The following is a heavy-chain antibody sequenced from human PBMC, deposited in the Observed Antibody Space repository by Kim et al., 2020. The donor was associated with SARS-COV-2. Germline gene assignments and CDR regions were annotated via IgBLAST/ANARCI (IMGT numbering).Heavy chain of an antibody. V-gene: IGHV4-59*01. Sequence: SETLSLTCAISSDSMSSYYWSWIRNLPRRGLEWIGYIYYSGNTDYNPSLKNRVSISWETSKGHFSLDVTSLTAADTAVYYCARSEGRGSWPQFDHWGQGIVVTVPS. J-gene: IGHJ4*02. CDR1: SDSMSSYY. CDR2: IYYSGNT. D-gene: IGHD6-19*01. CDR3: ARSEGRGSWPQFDH.